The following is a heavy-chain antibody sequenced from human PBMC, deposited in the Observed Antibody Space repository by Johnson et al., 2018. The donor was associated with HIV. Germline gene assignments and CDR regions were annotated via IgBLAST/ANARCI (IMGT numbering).Heavy chain of an antibody. CDR2: IKSKTDGGTT. J-gene: IGHJ3*02. CDR3: AKAEGESRGAFDI. D-gene: IGHD3-22*01. CDR1: GFTFGDYA. V-gene: IGHV3-49*03. Sequence: VQLVESGGGLVQPGRSLRLSCTASGFTFGDYAMSWFRQAPGKGLEWVGRIKSKTDGGTTDYAAPVKGRFTISRDNFKKTVHLQMNSLRAEDTAVYYCAKAEGESRGAFDIWGQGTLVTVSS.